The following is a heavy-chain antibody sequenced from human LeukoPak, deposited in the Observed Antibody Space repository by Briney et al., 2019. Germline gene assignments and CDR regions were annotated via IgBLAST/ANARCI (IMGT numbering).Heavy chain of an antibody. Sequence: GGSLRLSCAASGFTFSSYEMNWVRQAPGKGLEWVSYISSSGSTIYYADSVKGRFTISRDNAKNSLYLQMNSLRAEDTAVYYCASLSPETYAWGSYRPSPYYYYYYMDVWGKGTTVTVSS. V-gene: IGHV3-48*03. CDR3: ASLSPETYAWGSYRPSPYYYYYYMDV. CDR2: ISSSGSTI. D-gene: IGHD3-16*02. J-gene: IGHJ6*03. CDR1: GFTFSSYE.